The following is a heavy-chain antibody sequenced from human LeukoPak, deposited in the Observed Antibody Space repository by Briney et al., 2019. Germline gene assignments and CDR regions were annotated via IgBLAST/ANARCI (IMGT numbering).Heavy chain of an antibody. CDR1: GGTFSSYA. CDR2: IIPIFGTA. Sequence: ASVKVSCKASGGTFSSYAISWVRRAPGQGLEWMGGIIPIFGTANYAQKFQGRVTITADKSTSTAYMELSSLRSEDTAVYYCARVSLIYGDYGNFDYWGQGTLVTVSS. D-gene: IGHD4-17*01. CDR3: ARVSLIYGDYGNFDY. J-gene: IGHJ4*02. V-gene: IGHV1-69*06.